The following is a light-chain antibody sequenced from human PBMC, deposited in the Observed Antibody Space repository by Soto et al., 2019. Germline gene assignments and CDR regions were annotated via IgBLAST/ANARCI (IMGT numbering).Light chain of an antibody. CDR3: SSHTSSTTYL. Sequence: QSALTQPASVSGSPGQSITISCTGTSSDVGAYNYVSWYQKHPGKAPKLIIFEVTYRPSEVSNRFSGSKSGNTASLTIPGLQADDEAEYYCSSHTSSTTYLFGTGTKVTVL. CDR2: EVT. CDR1: SSDVGAYNY. J-gene: IGLJ1*01. V-gene: IGLV2-14*01.